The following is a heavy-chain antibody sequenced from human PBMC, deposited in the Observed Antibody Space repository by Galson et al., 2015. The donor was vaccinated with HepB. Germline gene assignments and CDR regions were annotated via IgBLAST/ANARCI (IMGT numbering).Heavy chain of an antibody. J-gene: IGHJ6*03. CDR1: GFTFSNAW. CDR2: IKSKTDGGTT. CDR3: TTVTWNYGLYSYYYYMDV. Sequence: SLRLSCAASGFTFSNAWMSWVRQAPGKGLEWVGRIKSKTDGGTTDYAAPVKGRFTISRDDSKNTLYLQMNSLKTEDTAVYYCTTVTWNYGLYSYYYYMDVWGKGTTVTVSS. V-gene: IGHV3-15*01. D-gene: IGHD1-7*01.